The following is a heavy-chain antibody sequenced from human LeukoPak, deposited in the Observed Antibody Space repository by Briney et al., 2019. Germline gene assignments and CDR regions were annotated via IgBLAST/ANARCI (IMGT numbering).Heavy chain of an antibody. D-gene: IGHD6-13*01. CDR3: AREAAADPGFDY. J-gene: IGHJ4*02. Sequence: PGGSLRLSCTVSGFTFSDYYMSWVRQAPGKGLEWVSVIYSGGSTYYADSVKGRFTISRDNSKNTLYLQMNSLRAEDTAVYYCAREAAADPGFDYWGQGTLVTVSS. CDR1: GFTFSDYY. CDR2: IYSGGST. V-gene: IGHV3-53*01.